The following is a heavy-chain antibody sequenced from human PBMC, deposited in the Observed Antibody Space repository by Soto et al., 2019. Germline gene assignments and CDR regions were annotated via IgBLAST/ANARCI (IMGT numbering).Heavy chain of an antibody. CDR3: AREEYYYDSSRFDY. D-gene: IGHD3-22*01. Sequence: GGSLRLSCAASGFTFSSYWMSWVRQAPGKGLEWVANIKQDGSEKYYVDSVKGRFTISRDNAKNSLYLQMNSLRAEDTAVYYCAREEYYYDSSRFDYWGQGTLVTVSS. V-gene: IGHV3-7*01. CDR1: GFTFSSYW. CDR2: IKQDGSEK. J-gene: IGHJ4*02.